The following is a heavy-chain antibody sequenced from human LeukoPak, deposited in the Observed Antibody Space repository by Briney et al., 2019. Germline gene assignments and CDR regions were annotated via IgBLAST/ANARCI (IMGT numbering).Heavy chain of an antibody. D-gene: IGHD3-3*01. CDR3: AKDRYYDFWSGYYIGDN. CDR2: MSGSGTST. J-gene: IGHJ4*02. CDR1: GFTFNNYA. Sequence: GGSLRLSCVASGFTFNNYAMSWVRQTPGRGLEWVSAMSGSGTSTYYVDSVKGRFTISRDTSKSTVYLQINSLRAEDTALYYCAKDRYYDFWSGYYIGDNWGQGTLVTVSS. V-gene: IGHV3-23*01.